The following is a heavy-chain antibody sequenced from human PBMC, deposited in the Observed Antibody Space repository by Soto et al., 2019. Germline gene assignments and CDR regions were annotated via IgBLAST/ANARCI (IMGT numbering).Heavy chain of an antibody. Sequence: EVQLVESGGGLVQPGGSLRVSCAASGFTFGSYWMNWVRQAPGKGLVWVSRIDSDGSSTTYADSVKGRFTTSRDNAKNPLYLQMSSLRVEDTAVYYCARGRPYGMDVWGQGTTVTVSS. J-gene: IGHJ6*02. CDR1: GFTFGSYW. V-gene: IGHV3-74*01. CDR3: ARGRPYGMDV. CDR2: IDSDGSST.